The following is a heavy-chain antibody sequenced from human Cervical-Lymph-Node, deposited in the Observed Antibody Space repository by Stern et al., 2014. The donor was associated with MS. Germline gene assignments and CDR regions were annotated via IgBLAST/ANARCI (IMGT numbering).Heavy chain of an antibody. V-gene: IGHV3-66*01. CDR1: GSTVNSNY. J-gene: IGHJ5*02. Sequence: EVQLVESGGTLVQPGGSLRLSCAASGSTVNSNYMTWVRQAPGKGLEWVSIFYSGISTYYAESVKGRFSFSIDNSKNTLYLQMNNLRVEDPAMYYCTREMAARRLDPWGQGTLVIVPA. D-gene: IGHD5-24*01. CDR3: TREMAARRLDP. CDR2: FYSGIST.